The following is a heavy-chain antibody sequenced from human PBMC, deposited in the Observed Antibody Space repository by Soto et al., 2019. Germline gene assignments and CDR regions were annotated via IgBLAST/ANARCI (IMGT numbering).Heavy chain of an antibody. Sequence: SETLSLTCAVYGGSFSGYYWSWIRQPPGKGLEWIGEINHSGSTNYNPSLKSRVTISVDTSKNQFSLKLSSVTAADTAVYYCARAAAVVVVPAASLVLDYLGQGTLVTVSS. J-gene: IGHJ4*02. CDR3: ARAAAVVVVPAASLVLDY. V-gene: IGHV4-34*01. CDR1: GGSFSGYY. D-gene: IGHD2-2*01. CDR2: INHSGST.